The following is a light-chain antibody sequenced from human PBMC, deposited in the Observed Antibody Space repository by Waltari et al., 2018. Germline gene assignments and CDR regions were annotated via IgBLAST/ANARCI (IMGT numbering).Light chain of an antibody. CDR3: YSAADNNRV. J-gene: IGLJ1*01. CDR1: VLANKY. CDR2: KDS. Sequence: SYELTQPSSVSVSPGQPARIPCPGAVLANKYARWFQQKPGQAPVLVIYKDSERPSGIPERFSGSSSGTTVTLTISGAQVEDEADYYCYSAADNNRVFGTGTKVTVL. V-gene: IGLV3-27*01.